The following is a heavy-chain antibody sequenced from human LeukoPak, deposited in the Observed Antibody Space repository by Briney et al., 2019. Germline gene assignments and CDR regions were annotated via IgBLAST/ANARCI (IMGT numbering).Heavy chain of an antibody. V-gene: IGHV4-59*08. J-gene: IGHJ4*02. D-gene: IGHD5-18*01. CDR2: IYYSGST. Sequence: PSETLSLTCTVSGGSISSYYWSWIRQPPGKGLEWIGYIYYSGSTNYNPSLKSRVTISVDTSKNQFSLKLSSVTAADTAVYYCARGGYSYGENYFDYWGQGTLVTVSS. CDR1: GGSISSYY. CDR3: ARGGYSYGENYFDY.